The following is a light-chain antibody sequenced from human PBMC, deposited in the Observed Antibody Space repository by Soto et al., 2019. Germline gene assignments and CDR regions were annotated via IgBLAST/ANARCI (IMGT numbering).Light chain of an antibody. CDR1: QGISNY. Sequence: DIQMTQSPSSLSASVGDRVTITCRATQGISNYLAWYQQKPGKIPKLLIYAASTLQSGVPSRFSGSGYGTDFTLTISSLQPEDVATYYCQRYINAPFTFGPGTNVDIK. J-gene: IGKJ3*01. V-gene: IGKV1-27*01. CDR2: AAS. CDR3: QRYINAPFT.